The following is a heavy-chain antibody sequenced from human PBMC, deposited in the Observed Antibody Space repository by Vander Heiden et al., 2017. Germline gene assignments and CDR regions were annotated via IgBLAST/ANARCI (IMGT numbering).Heavy chain of an antibody. V-gene: IGHV1-46*01. Sequence: QVQLVQSGAEVKKPGASVKVSCKASGYTFTSYYMHWVRQAPGQGLEWMGIINPSGGSTSYAQKFQGRVTMTRDTSTSTVYMELSSLRSEDTAVYYCARVGYYDSSGYYPFEYWGQGTLVIVSS. D-gene: IGHD3-22*01. J-gene: IGHJ4*02. CDR1: GYTFTSYY. CDR2: INPSGGST. CDR3: ARVGYYDSSGYYPFEY.